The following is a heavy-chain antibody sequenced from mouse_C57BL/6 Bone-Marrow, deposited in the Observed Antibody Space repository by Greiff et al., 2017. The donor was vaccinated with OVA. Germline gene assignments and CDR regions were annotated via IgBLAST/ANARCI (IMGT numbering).Heavy chain of an antibody. V-gene: IGHV1-81*01. CDR3: ARPPTTVVPYFDY. D-gene: IGHD1-1*01. J-gene: IGHJ2*01. Sequence: VQVVESGAELVRPGASVKLSCKASGYTFTSYGISWVKQRPGQGLEWIGEIYPRSGNTYYNEKFKGKATLTADKSSSTAYMELRSLTSEDSAVYFCARPPTTVVPYFDYWGQGTTLTVSS. CDR2: IYPRSGNT. CDR1: GYTFTSYG.